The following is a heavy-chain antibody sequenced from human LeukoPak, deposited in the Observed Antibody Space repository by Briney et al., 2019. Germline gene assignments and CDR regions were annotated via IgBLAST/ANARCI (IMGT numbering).Heavy chain of an antibody. CDR2: ISYDGSNK. CDR1: GFTFSSYA. CDR3: ARDVDTAMADEYYYYGMDV. Sequence: PGGSLRLSCAASGFTFSSYAMHWVRQAPGKGLEWVAVISYDGSNKYYADSVKGRFTISRDNSKNTLYLQMNSLRAEDTAVYYCARDVDTAMADEYYYYGMDVWGQGTTVTVSS. J-gene: IGHJ6*02. V-gene: IGHV3-30-3*01. D-gene: IGHD5-18*01.